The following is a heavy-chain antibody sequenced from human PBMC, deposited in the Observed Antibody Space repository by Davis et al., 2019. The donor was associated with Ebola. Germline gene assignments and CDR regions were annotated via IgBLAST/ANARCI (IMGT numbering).Heavy chain of an antibody. V-gene: IGHV1-69*04. D-gene: IGHD6-13*01. CDR2: IIPILGIA. CDR1: GYTFTNYG. CDR3: ARGIAAANDY. J-gene: IGHJ4*02. Sequence: PVKVSCKASGYTFTNYGITWVRQAPGQGLEWMGRIIPILGIANYAQKFQGRVTITADKSTSTAYMELSSLRSEDTAVYYCARGIAAANDYWGQGTLVTVSS.